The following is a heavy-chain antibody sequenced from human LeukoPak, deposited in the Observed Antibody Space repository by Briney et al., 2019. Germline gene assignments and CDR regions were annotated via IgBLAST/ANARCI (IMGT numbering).Heavy chain of an antibody. V-gene: IGHV4-34*01. CDR3: ARRLRIYGSGSYYRFYYFDY. Sequence: SETLSLTCAVYGGSFSGYYWSWIRQPPGKGLEWIGEVNHSGSTNYNPSLKSRVTISVDTSKNQFSLKLSSVTAADTAVYYCARRLRIYGSGSYYRFYYFDYWGQGTLVTVSS. D-gene: IGHD3-10*01. J-gene: IGHJ4*02. CDR2: VNHSGST. CDR1: GGSFSGYY.